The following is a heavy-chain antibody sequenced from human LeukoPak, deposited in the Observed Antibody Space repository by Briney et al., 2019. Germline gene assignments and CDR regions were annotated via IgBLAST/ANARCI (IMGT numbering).Heavy chain of an antibody. J-gene: IGHJ5*02. CDR1: GGTFSSYA. V-gene: IGHV1-69*13. Sequence: ASVKVSCKASGGTFSSYAISWVRQAPGQGLEWMGGIIPIFGTANYAQKFQGRVTITADESTSTAYMELSSLRSDDTAVYYCARVRGVTKRSWESWFDPWGQGTLVAVSS. CDR3: ARVRGVTKRSWESWFDP. CDR2: IIPIFGTA. D-gene: IGHD1-26*01.